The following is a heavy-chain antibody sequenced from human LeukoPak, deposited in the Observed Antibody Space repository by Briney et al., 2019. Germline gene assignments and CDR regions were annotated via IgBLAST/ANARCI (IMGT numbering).Heavy chain of an antibody. J-gene: IGHJ3*02. Sequence: PGGSLRLSCAASGFTFSSYSMNWVRQAPGKGLEWVSSISSSSSYIYYADSVKGRFTISRDNAKNSLYLQMDSLRAEDTAVYYCARDCSNGVCSTYQTFDIWGQGTVVTVSS. D-gene: IGHD2-8*01. CDR1: GFTFSSYS. V-gene: IGHV3-21*04. CDR3: ARDCSNGVCSTYQTFDI. CDR2: ISSSSSYI.